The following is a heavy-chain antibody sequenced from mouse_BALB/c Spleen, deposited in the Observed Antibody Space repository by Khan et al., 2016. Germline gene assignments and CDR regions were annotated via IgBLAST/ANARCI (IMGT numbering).Heavy chain of an antibody. CDR2: INPDSSTI. J-gene: IGHJ3*01. CDR1: GFDFSRYW. D-gene: IGHD1-1*01. Sequence: EVKFLESGGGLVQPGGSLKLSCAASGFDFSRYWMSWVRQAPGKGIEWIGEINPDSSTINYTPSIKDKFIISRANANNTLYLQMSKVRTEETALYYCAGSGYYGYFAYWGQGTLVTVS. CDR3: AGSGYYGYFAY. V-gene: IGHV4-1*02.